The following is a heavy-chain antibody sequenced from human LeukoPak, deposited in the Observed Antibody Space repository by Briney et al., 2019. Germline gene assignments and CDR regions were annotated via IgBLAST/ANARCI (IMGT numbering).Heavy chain of an antibody. CDR2: ISSSSGYI. Sequence: GGSLRLSCAASGFTFSSYSMNWVRQAPGKGLEWVSSISSSSGYIYYADSVKGRFTISRDNAKNSLYLQMNSLRAEDTAVYYCARDGDQMFEVYDYWGQGTLVTVSS. D-gene: IGHD3-10*02. CDR3: ARDGDQMFEVYDY. CDR1: GFTFSSYS. V-gene: IGHV3-21*01. J-gene: IGHJ4*02.